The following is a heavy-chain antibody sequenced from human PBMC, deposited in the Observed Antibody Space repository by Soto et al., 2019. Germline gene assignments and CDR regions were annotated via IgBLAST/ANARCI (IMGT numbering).Heavy chain of an antibody. CDR3: AKDEGRLGPTFVPAGTVDY. CDR2: ISYDGSNK. V-gene: IGHV3-30*18. J-gene: IGHJ4*02. D-gene: IGHD6-13*01. Sequence: GGSLRLSCAASGFTFSSYGMHWVRQAPGKGLEWVAVISYDGSNKYYADSVKGRFTISRDNSKNTLYLQMNSLRAEDTAVYYCAKDEGRLGPTFVPAGTVDYWGQGTLVTVSS. CDR1: GFTFSSYG.